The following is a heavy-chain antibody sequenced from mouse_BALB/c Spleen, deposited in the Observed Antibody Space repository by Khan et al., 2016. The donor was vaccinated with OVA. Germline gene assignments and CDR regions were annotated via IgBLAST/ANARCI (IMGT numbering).Heavy chain of an antibody. CDR3: ARDGAYYMNDCWFAY. CDR1: GYTFTSYT. J-gene: IGHJ3*01. CDR2: INPSSGYT. D-gene: IGHD2-14*01. V-gene: IGHV1-4*01. Sequence: QMQLEESGAELARPGASVKMSCKASGYTFTSYTIHWIKQRPGQGLEWIGYINPSSGYTNYNQKFKDKATLTADKSSTTAYMQLSSLTSDDSAVYYCARDGAYYMNDCWFAYWGQGTLVTVSA.